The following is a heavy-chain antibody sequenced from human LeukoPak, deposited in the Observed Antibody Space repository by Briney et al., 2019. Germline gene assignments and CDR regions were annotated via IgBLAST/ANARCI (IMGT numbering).Heavy chain of an antibody. D-gene: IGHD5-12*01. CDR3: ARENGGYDKGDCYDH. CDR2: ISSSGSTL. CDR1: GFTFSSYE. Sequence: GGSLRLSCAASGFTFSSYEMNWVRQAPGKGLEWVSYISSSGSTLYYVDSVKGRFIISRDNAKNSLYLQMNSLRAEDTAVYYCARENGGYDKGDCYDHWGQGTLVTVSS. V-gene: IGHV3-48*03. J-gene: IGHJ4*02.